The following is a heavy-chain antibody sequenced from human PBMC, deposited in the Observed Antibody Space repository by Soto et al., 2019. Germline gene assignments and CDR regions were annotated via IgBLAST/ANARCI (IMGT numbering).Heavy chain of an antibody. CDR3: ANPFLESP. J-gene: IGHJ5*02. CDR2: ISGSGSTT. CDR1: GLTFSNYAMDA. V-gene: IGHV3-23*01. Sequence: GGSLRLACAASGLTFSNYAMDAMSWVRQAPGKGLEWVSGISGSGSTTYYADSVKGRFTISRDNSKNTLYLQMNSLRAEDTAVYYCANPFLESPWGQGTLVTVSS.